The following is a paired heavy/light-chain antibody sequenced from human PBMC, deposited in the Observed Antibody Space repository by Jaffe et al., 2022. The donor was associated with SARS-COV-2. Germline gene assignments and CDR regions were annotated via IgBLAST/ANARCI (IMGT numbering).Light chain of an antibody. J-gene: IGLJ2*01. CDR2: EVT. V-gene: IGLV2-8*01. CDR1: SSDVGDYNY. CDR3: SSYADSNNLV. Sequence: QSALTQPPSASGSPGQSVTISCIGTSSDVGDYNYVSWYQQHPGKAPKLMIYEVTKRPSGVPDRFSASKSGNTASLTVSGLQAEDEADYYCSSYADSNNLVFGGGTKLTVL.
Heavy chain of an antibody. J-gene: IGHJ3*02. Sequence: EVQLVESGGEVVQPGESLRLSCAASGFSFSSYSMNWVRQAPGKGLEWVSYISSGSGSIYYADSVKGRFTVSRDNAKSSLFLQMSGLRDEDTAVYYCARPYCSGGSCYSRSAFDIWGQGTMVTVSS. CDR1: GFSFSSYS. V-gene: IGHV3-48*02. CDR3: ARPYCSGGSCYSRSAFDI. D-gene: IGHD2-15*01. CDR2: ISSGSGSI.